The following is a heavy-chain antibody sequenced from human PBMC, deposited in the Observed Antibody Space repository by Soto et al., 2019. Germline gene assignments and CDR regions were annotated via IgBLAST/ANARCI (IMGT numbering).Heavy chain of an antibody. CDR1: IVSLCSGTYS. CDR3: VSDGTKTLRDWFVP. D-gene: IGHD1-1*01. Sequence: SETLALSWTLSIVSLCSGTYSWGWIRQHPGKGLEWIGYIFYSGSTDYNPSLKSRVNISVDTSKNQFSLKLSSVTAADTAVYYCVSDGTKTLRDWFVPWGHGISVTVS. CDR2: IFYSGST. V-gene: IGHV4-31*02. J-gene: IGHJ5*02.